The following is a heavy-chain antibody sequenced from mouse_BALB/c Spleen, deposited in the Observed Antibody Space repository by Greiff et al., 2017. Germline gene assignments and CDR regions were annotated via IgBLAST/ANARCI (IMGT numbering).Heavy chain of an antibody. Sequence: EVQLHQSGAELVRSGASVKLSCTASGFNIKDYYMHWVKQRPEQGLEWIGWIDPENGDTEYAPKFQGKATMTADTSSNTAYLQLSSLTSEDTAVYYCNAGAWFAYWGQGTLVTVSA. CDR3: NAGAWFAY. CDR2: IDPENGDT. J-gene: IGHJ3*01. CDR1: GFNIKDYY. V-gene: IGHV14-4*02.